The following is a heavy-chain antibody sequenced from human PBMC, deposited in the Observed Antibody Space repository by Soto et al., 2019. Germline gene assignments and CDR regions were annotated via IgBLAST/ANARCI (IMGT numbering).Heavy chain of an antibody. V-gene: IGHV4-59*12. J-gene: IGHJ3*02. Sequence: SETLSLTCTVSGGSISSFDWNWIRQSPGKGLEWIGYISYSGSTNYNPSLKSRVTISVDRSKNQFSLKLSSVTAADTAVYYCARTHEIWGQGAMVTVSS. CDR2: ISYSGST. CDR1: GGSISSFD. CDR3: ARTHEI.